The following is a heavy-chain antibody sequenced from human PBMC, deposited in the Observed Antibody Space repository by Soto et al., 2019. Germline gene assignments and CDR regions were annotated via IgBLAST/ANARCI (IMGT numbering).Heavy chain of an antibody. Sequence: QGGLVQSGAAVKKPGASVKVSCKASGYTFPSSPISWLRQAPEQGLEWQGWINAYSGDRKFAQRIEGRVTMTTDTSTSAAYLEVTSLTSDDTAIYYCASANYGDSDYWGQGTLLTVSS. CDR1: GYTFPSSP. D-gene: IGHD4-17*01. J-gene: IGHJ4*02. CDR3: ASANYGDSDY. CDR2: INAYSGDR. V-gene: IGHV1-18*01.